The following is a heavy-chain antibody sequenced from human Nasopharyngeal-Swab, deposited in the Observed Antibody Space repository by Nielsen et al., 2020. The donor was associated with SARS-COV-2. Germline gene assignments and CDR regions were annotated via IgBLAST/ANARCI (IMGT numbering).Heavy chain of an antibody. CDR1: GFTFSSYA. J-gene: IGHJ1*01. D-gene: IGHD2-8*01. Sequence: GESLKISCAASGFTFSSYAMSWVRQAPGKGLEWVSSISGSGGSTYYADSVKGRFTISRDNSKNTLYLQMHSLRAEDTAVYYCARDLGGGYCTTINCLGSWGQGTLVTVSS. CDR3: ARDLGGGYCTTINCLGS. V-gene: IGHV3-23*01. CDR2: ISGSGGST.